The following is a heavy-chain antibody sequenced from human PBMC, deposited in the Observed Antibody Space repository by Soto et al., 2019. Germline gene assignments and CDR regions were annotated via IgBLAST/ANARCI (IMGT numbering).Heavy chain of an antibody. CDR2: ISYDGSNK. CDR1: GFTFSSYG. V-gene: IGHV3-30*03. Sequence: QVQLVESGGGVVQPGRSLRLSCAASGFTFSSYGMHWVRQAPGKGLEWVAVISYDGSNKYYADSVKGRFTISRDNSKNTLYLQMNGLRAEDTAVYYCATATVVTQFGDYWGQGTLVTVSS. J-gene: IGHJ4*02. D-gene: IGHD4-17*01. CDR3: ATATVVTQFGDY.